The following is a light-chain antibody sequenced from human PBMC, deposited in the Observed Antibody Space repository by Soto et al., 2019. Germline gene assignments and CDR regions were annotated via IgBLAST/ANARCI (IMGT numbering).Light chain of an antibody. CDR3: HHYGSLYT. J-gene: IGKJ2*01. Sequence: EIVLTQSPGTLSLSPGERATLSCRASQSVSSSYLAWYQQKPGQAPRLLIYGASSRATGIPYRFSGSGSGTDFTLTISRLEPEDFAVYYCHHYGSLYTFGQGTKLEIK. CDR2: GAS. CDR1: QSVSSSY. V-gene: IGKV3-20*01.